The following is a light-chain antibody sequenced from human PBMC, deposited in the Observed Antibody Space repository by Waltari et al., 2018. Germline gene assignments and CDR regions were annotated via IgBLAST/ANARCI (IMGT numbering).Light chain of an antibody. Sequence: DIQMTQSPSTLSASVGDRVTISCRVSQSISSWLAWYQQKPGKAPKLLIYDVSTLESGVPSRFSGSGYGTEFTLTISSLQPDDFATYYCQQYNSYSWTFGQGTKVEI. CDR3: QQYNSYSWT. J-gene: IGKJ1*01. CDR2: DVS. CDR1: QSISSW. V-gene: IGKV1-5*01.